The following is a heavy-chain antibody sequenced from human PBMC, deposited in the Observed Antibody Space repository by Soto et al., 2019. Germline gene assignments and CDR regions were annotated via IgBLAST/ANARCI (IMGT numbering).Heavy chain of an antibody. CDR2: MNPNRGNT. CDR1: GYTFTSHD. J-gene: IGHJ4*02. CDR3: GRVTSLIWSVGSCYSPHFDF. D-gene: IGHD2-15*01. Sequence: WASVKVSCKASGYTFTSHDINWVRQATGQGLEWMGWMNPNRGNTGYAQKFQGRVTMTRNTSISTAYMELSSLRSEDTAVYYCGRVTSLIWSVGSCYSPHFDFWGQGTLVTVSS. V-gene: IGHV1-8*01.